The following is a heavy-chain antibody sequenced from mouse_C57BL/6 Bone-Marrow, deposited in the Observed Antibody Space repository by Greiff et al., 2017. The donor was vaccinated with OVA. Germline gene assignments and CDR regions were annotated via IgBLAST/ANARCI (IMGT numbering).Heavy chain of an antibody. CDR2: ISYDGSN. Sequence: VQLKESGPGHVKPSQSLSLTCSVTGYSITSGYYWNWIRQPPGNKLEWMGDISYDGSNKYNPSLKNRIPINRDTSKNQFLLKLSSVTTEDTATYYCARGVTTEYAMDYWGQGTSVTVSS. V-gene: IGHV3-6*01. CDR1: GYSITSGYY. D-gene: IGHD2-1*01. CDR3: ARGVTTEYAMDY. J-gene: IGHJ4*01.